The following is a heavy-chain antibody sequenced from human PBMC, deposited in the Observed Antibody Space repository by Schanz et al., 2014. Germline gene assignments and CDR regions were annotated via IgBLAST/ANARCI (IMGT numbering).Heavy chain of an antibody. V-gene: IGHV3-23*04. Sequence: EVRLVESGGGLVQPGGSLRLSCAASGFSFSGYAMSWVRQAPGKGLEWVSSIVGGGGRTYYADSVKGRFTISRDNSKNTLYLEMTSLRVEDTAVYYCARWRVGGLNILADDYDIWGQGTEVIVSS. D-gene: IGHD5-12*01. CDR1: GFSFSGYA. CDR3: ARWRVGGLNILADDYDI. J-gene: IGHJ3*02. CDR2: IVGGGGRT.